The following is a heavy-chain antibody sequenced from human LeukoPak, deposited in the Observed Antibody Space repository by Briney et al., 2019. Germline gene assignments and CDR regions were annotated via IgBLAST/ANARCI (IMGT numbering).Heavy chain of an antibody. Sequence: ASVTVSCKASGYTFTGYYMHWVRQAPGQGLEWMGWINPNSGGTNYAQKFQGRVTMTRDTSISTAYMELSRLRCDDTAVYYCARDRITMVRGADAYYGMDVWGQGTTVTVSS. CDR2: INPNSGGT. CDR1: GYTFTGYY. CDR3: ARDRITMVRGADAYYGMDV. J-gene: IGHJ6*02. V-gene: IGHV1-2*02. D-gene: IGHD3-10*01.